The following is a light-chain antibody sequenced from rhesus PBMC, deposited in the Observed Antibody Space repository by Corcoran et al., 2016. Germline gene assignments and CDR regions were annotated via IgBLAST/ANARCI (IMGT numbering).Light chain of an antibody. CDR2: NAS. CDR1: QGINNY. J-gene: IGKJ2*01. Sequence: DIQMTQSPSSLSASVGDRVTITCRASQGINNYLSWYQQKPGKDPKPLNYNASSLETGVPARFSVSGAGTDDTLTISSLQHEDIATYYCQQDNNSPYSFGQGTKVEI. V-gene: IGKV1-66*01. CDR3: QQDNNSPYS.